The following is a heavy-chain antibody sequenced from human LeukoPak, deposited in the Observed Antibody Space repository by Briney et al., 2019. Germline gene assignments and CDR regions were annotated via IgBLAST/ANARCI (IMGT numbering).Heavy chain of an antibody. CDR3: ARHKGGSYRNLDY. CDR2: IYYSGST. V-gene: IGHV4-59*08. CDR1: GGSISSYY. Sequence: SETLSLTCTVSGGSISSYYWSWLRQPPGKGLEWLGYIYYSGSTNYNPSLKSRVTISVDTSKNQFSLKLSSVTAADTAVYYCARHKGGSYRNLDYWGQGTLVTVSS. J-gene: IGHJ4*02. D-gene: IGHD1-26*01.